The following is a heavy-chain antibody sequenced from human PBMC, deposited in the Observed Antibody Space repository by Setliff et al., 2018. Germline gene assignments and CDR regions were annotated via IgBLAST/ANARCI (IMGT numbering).Heavy chain of an antibody. J-gene: IGHJ4*02. CDR3: ARFSGHNYGSFDS. Sequence: SVKVSCKASGGTFSTYAVNWVRQAPGQGLEWMGGIVPVFGTANYAQRFQGRVTMTRDTSISTAYMELSSLRSDDTAVYYCARFSGHNYGSFDSWGQGTLVTVSS. D-gene: IGHD5-18*01. V-gene: IGHV1-69*05. CDR1: GGTFSTYA. CDR2: IVPVFGTA.